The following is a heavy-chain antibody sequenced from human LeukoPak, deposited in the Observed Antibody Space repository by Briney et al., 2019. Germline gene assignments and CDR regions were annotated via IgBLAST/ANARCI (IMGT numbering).Heavy chain of an antibody. Sequence: SETLSLTCTVSGGSISSYYWSWIRQPPGKGLEWIGYIYYSGSTNYNPPLKSRVTISVDTSKNQFSLKLSSVTAADTAVYYCARLSAAAGTIEDYRGQGTLVTVSS. J-gene: IGHJ4*02. CDR1: GGSISSYY. V-gene: IGHV4-59*01. CDR2: IYYSGST. D-gene: IGHD6-13*01. CDR3: ARLSAAAGTIEDY.